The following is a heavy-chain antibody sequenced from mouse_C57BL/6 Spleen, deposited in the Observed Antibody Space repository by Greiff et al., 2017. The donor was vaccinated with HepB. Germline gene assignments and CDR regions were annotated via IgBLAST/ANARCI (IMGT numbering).Heavy chain of an antibody. CDR2: IDPSDSYT. D-gene: IGHD1-1*01. V-gene: IGHV1-69*01. J-gene: IGHJ1*03. CDR1: GYTFTSYW. Sequence: VQVVESGAELVMPGASVKLSCKASGYTFTSYWMHWVKQRPGQGLEWIGEIDPSDSYTNYNQKFKGKSTLTVDKSSSTAYMQLSSLTSEDSAVYYCARSATGYFDVWGTGTTVTVSS. CDR3: ARSATGYFDV.